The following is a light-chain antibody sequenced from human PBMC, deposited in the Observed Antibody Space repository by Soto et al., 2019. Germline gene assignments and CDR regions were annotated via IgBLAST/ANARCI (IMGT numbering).Light chain of an antibody. Sequence: EIVMTQFPATLSVSLGERATLSCRASQNTFSKLAWYQQKVGQTPRLLIFGASTRATGIPARFSGSESGTEFNLTISSLQSEDFAVYYCQHYNKWPPTFGGGTKVEI. J-gene: IGKJ4*01. V-gene: IGKV3-15*01. CDR1: QNTFSK. CDR2: GAS. CDR3: QHYNKWPPT.